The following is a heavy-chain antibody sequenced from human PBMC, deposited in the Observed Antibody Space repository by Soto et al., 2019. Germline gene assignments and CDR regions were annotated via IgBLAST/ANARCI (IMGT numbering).Heavy chain of an antibody. CDR2: ISYDGSNK. CDR3: ARDDNTARRFLEWLNYYYGMDV. CDR1: GFTFSSYA. D-gene: IGHD3-3*01. V-gene: IGHV3-30-3*01. J-gene: IGHJ6*02. Sequence: PGGSLRLSCSASGFTFSSYAMHWVRQAPGKGLEWVAVISYDGSNKYYADSVKGRFTISRDNSKNTLYLQMNSLRAEDTAVYYCARDDNTARRFLEWLNYYYGMDVWGQGTTVTVSS.